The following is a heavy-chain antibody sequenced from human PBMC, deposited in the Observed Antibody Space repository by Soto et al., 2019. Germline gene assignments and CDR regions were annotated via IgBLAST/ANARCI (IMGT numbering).Heavy chain of an antibody. CDR1: GGSISSYY. CDR2: IYYSGST. V-gene: IGHV4-59*01. J-gene: IGHJ4*02. Sequence: QVQLQESGPGLVKPSETLSLTCTVSGGSISSYYWSWIRQPPGKGLEWIGYIYYSGSTNYNPSLKRRVTMSVATSKNQFSLKLSSVTAADTAVYYCARDGGGLRYFGLDYWGQGTLVTVSS. D-gene: IGHD3-9*01. CDR3: ARDGGGLRYFGLDY.